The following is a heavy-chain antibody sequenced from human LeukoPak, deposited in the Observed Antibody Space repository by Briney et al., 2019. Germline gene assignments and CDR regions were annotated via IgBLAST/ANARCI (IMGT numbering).Heavy chain of an antibody. CDR3: AKSGGNVKGY. V-gene: IGHV3-53*01. CDR1: EFTVSSNS. J-gene: IGHJ4*02. CDR2: IYSDNT. D-gene: IGHD4-23*01. Sequence: GGSLRLSCTVSEFTVSSNSMSWVRQAPGKGLEWVSFIYSDNTHYSDSVKGRFTISRDNSKNTLYLQMNNLRAEDTAVYYCAKSGGNVKGYWGQGTLVTVSS.